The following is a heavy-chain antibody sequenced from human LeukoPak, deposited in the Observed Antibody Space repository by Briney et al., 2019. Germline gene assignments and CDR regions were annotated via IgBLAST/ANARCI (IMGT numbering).Heavy chain of an antibody. J-gene: IGHJ4*02. D-gene: IGHD6-19*01. Sequence: SETLSLTCAVYGGSFSGYYWSWIRQPPGKGLEWIGYIYYSGSTNYNPSLKSRVAISVDTSKNQFSLKLSSVTAADTAVYYCARGGGSSGWHDYWGRGTLVTVSS. CDR2: IYYSGST. V-gene: IGHV4-59*01. CDR1: GGSFSGYY. CDR3: ARGGGSSGWHDY.